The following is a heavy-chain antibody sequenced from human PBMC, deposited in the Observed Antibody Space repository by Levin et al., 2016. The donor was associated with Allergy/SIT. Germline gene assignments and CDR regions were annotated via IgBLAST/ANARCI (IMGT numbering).Heavy chain of an antibody. D-gene: IGHD4-23*01. CDR2: IIPIFGTA. J-gene: IGHJ4*02. V-gene: IGHV1-69*01. Sequence: WVRQAPGQGLEWMGGIIPIFGTANYAQKFQGRVTITADESTSTAYMELSSLRSEDTAVYYCARGVPYGGNDYWGQGTLVTVSS. CDR3: ARGVPYGGNDY.